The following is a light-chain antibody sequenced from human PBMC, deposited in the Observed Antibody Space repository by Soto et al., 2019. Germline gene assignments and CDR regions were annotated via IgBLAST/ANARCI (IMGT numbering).Light chain of an antibody. CDR3: QQYDSLPWT. J-gene: IGKJ1*01. CDR1: QTVSSTY. V-gene: IGKV3-20*01. Sequence: EIVLTQSPDTLSLSPGERATLSCRARQTVSSTYFGWYQQRAGQSPRLLIYSTSSRAADIPDRFSGSGSGTHFTLTIARLEPEDSAVYYCQQYDSLPWTFGQGTKVDIK. CDR2: STS.